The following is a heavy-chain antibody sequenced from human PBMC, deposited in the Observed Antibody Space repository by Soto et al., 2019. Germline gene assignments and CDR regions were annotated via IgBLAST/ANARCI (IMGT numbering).Heavy chain of an antibody. CDR1: GFTFSDHY. CDR2: TRNKANSYTT. V-gene: IGHV3-72*01. D-gene: IGHD3-3*01. Sequence: GGSLRLSCAASGFTFSDHYMDWVRQAPGKGLEWLGRTRNKANSYTTEYAASVKGRFTISRDDSRNSLYLQMNSLKTEDTAVYYCARISTFEGMDVWGQGTTVTVSS. J-gene: IGHJ6*02. CDR3: ARISTFEGMDV.